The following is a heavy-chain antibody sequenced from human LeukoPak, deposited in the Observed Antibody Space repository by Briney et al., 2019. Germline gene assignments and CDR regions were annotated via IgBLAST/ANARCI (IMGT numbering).Heavy chain of an antibody. CDR3: ASLPIRYGDYGY. J-gene: IGHJ4*02. V-gene: IGHV4-34*01. Sequence: SETLSLTCAVYGGSFSGYYWSWIRQPPGKGLEWIGEINHSGSTNYNPSLKSRVTISVDTSQNQFSLKLSSVTAADTAAYYCASLPIRYGDYGYWGQGTLVTVSS. CDR2: INHSGST. D-gene: IGHD4-17*01. CDR1: GGSFSGYY.